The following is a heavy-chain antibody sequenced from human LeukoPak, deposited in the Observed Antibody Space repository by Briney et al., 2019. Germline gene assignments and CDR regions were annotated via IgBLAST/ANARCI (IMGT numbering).Heavy chain of an antibody. CDR3: AKGDSSGAKRNWFDP. CDR1: GFNVSTNY. V-gene: IGHV3-23*01. CDR2: ISGSGGST. Sequence: GGSLRLSCAASGFNVSTNYMSWVRQAPGKGLEWVSAISGSGGSTYYADSVKGRFTISRDNSKNTLYLQMNSLRAEDTAVYYCAKGDSSGAKRNWFDPWGQGTLVTVSS. J-gene: IGHJ5*02. D-gene: IGHD3-22*01.